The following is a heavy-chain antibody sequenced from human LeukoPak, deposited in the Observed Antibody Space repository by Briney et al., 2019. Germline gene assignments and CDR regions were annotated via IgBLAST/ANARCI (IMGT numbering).Heavy chain of an antibody. CDR3: ARGPNSGYGRFDY. D-gene: IGHD5-12*01. J-gene: IGHJ4*02. Sequence: SETLSLTCTVSGGSISGYYWSWLRQPPGRGLEWIGYFYYSGSTNYNPSLKGPVTTSVDTSKNQFSLKLSSVTAADTAVYYCARGPNSGYGRFDYWGQGTLVTVSS. CDR2: FYYSGST. CDR1: GGSISGYY. V-gene: IGHV4-59*01.